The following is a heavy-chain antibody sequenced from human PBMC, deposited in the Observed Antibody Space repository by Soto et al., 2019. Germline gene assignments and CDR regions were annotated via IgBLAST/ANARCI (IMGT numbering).Heavy chain of an antibody. J-gene: IGHJ6*02. D-gene: IGHD4-17*01. CDR3: ARDKIYGDLSYYYYYGMDV. CDR1: GFTFSSYS. Sequence: GGSLRLSCAASGFTFSSYSMNWVRQAPGKGLEWVSSISSSSSYIYYADSVKGRFTISRDNAKNSLYLQMNSLRAEDTAVYYCARDKIYGDLSYYYYYGMDVWGQGTTVTVSS. V-gene: IGHV3-21*01. CDR2: ISSSSSYI.